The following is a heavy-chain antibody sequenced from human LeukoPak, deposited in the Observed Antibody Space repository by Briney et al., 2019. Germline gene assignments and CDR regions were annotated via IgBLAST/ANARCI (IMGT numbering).Heavy chain of an antibody. V-gene: IGHV3-21*01. J-gene: IGHJ3*02. D-gene: IGHD6-6*01. CDR3: ARPRIAARRFDAFDI. CDR2: ISSSSSYI. CDR1: GFTFSSHS. Sequence: GGSLRLSCAASGFTFSSHSMNWVRQAPGKGLEWVSSISSSSSYIYYADSVKGRFTISRDNAKNSLYLQMNSLRAEDTAVYYCARPRIAARRFDAFDIWGQGTMVTVSS.